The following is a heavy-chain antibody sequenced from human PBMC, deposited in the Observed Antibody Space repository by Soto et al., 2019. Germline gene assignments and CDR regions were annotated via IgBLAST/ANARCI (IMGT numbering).Heavy chain of an antibody. CDR2: VYTSGST. CDR1: DDSIGPYY. V-gene: IGHV4-4*08. Sequence: QEQLRESGPGLVKPSETLSLTCSISDDSIGPYYWTWIRQTPRKELQWIGYVYTSGSTKYHSSLKSRVTISLDASNSQFSLTMSSVTAADTGVYYCAREVVGNTWPGIFDSWGRGTLVVVSS. J-gene: IGHJ4*02. CDR3: AREVVGNTWPGIFDS.